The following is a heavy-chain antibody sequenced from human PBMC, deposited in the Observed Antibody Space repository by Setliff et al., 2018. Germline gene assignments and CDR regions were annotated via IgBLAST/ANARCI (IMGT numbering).Heavy chain of an antibody. V-gene: IGHV3-9*01. D-gene: IGHD3-22*01. Sequence: PGGSLRLSCASSGFTFGGSAMHWVRQAPGKGLEWVSGISWNGGNMDYADSVKGRFTISRDNAKNSLYLQMNSLRAADTALYYCAKDIVRYYFDTRGFDLWGRGTLVTVSS. CDR2: ISWNGGNM. CDR3: AKDIVRYYFDTRGFDL. CDR1: GFTFGGSA. J-gene: IGHJ2*01.